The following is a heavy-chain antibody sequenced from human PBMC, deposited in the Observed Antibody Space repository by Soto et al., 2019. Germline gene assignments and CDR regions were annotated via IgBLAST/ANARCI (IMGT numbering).Heavy chain of an antibody. CDR2: ISVTGDT. Sequence: EVHLLESGGGLVQPGGSLRLSCAASGFTFSSYAMNWVRQAPGKGPEWVSHISVTGDTYYADSVKGRFTISRDKSKNTLFLQMNSLRAEDTAVYYCAKSLSTATSFDYWGQGTPVTVSS. CDR1: GFTFSSYA. J-gene: IGHJ4*02. CDR3: AKSLSTATSFDY. V-gene: IGHV3-23*01.